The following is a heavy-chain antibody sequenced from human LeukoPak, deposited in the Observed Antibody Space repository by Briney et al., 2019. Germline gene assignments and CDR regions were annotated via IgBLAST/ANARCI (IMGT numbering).Heavy chain of an antibody. J-gene: IGHJ4*02. CDR3: AKNWNHYQDSGGYYLSHCDN. V-gene: IGHV3-23*01. D-gene: IGHD3-22*01. Sequence: GGSLRLSCAASGLAFSIYAMSWVRQAPGKGLEWVSAITGSGGTTYYADSVEGRFPISSDNSENTLFLQMNTLGAEDTAVYYCAKNWNHYQDSGGYYLSHCDNWGRGRLLGVSP. CDR2: ITGSGGTT. CDR1: GLAFSIYA.